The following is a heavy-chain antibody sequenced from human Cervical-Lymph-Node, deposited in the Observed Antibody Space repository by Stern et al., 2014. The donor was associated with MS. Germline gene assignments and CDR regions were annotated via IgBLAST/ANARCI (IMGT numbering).Heavy chain of an antibody. Sequence: MQLVESGGDVVQPGGSLRLSCAASGFNFSEYGIHWVRQAPGKGLEWMSVIWSDGTNKFYSGSVKGRFTISRDNGKKTSYLQMNSLRADDTALYYCATDVTSAGTIIDYWGQGTLVTVSS. D-gene: IGHD1-1*01. CDR3: ATDVTSAGTIIDY. CDR1: GFNFSEYG. J-gene: IGHJ4*02. V-gene: IGHV3-33*01. CDR2: IWSDGTNK.